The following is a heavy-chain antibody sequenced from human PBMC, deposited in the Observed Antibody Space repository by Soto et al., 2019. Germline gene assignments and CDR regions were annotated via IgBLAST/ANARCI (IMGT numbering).Heavy chain of an antibody. CDR1: GGSISVASSIYY. D-gene: IGHD5-18*01. J-gene: IGHJ4*02. CDR3: ARAREPEYSSAIFFDI. Sequence: SETLSLTCSVSGGSISVASSIYYWGWIRQPPGKGLEWIASISYSGATFHNPSLKSRVTISTDKSKNQFSLQMSSLTDEDTAVYYCARAREPEYSSAIFFDIWGQGALVTVSS. V-gene: IGHV4-39*07. CDR2: ISYSGAT.